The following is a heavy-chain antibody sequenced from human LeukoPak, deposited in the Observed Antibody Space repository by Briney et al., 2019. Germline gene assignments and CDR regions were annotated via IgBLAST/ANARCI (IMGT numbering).Heavy chain of an antibody. CDR3: ARLDNSWYSPFDY. V-gene: IGHV4-39*01. CDR2: IFYSGTT. CDR1: GVSISSSVDY. Sequence: SETLSLTCTVSGVSISSSVDYWGWIRRPPGKGLEWIGTIFYSGTTYYNPSLKSRVTISVDTSKNQFSLKLSSVTAADTAVYYCARLDNSWYSPFDYWGQGTLVGVSS. J-gene: IGHJ4*02. D-gene: IGHD6-13*01.